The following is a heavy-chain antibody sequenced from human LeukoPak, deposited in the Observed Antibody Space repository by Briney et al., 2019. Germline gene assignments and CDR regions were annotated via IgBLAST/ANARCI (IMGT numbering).Heavy chain of an antibody. Sequence: PGGSLRLSCAASGFTFSTYYMSWVRQAPGKGLEWVANIKPDGSEGYYVDSVKGRFTISRDNAKNSLYLQMNSLRAEDTAVYYCARYRYCSSANCYGDYWGQGTLVTVSP. CDR3: ARYRYCSSANCYGDY. CDR1: GFTFSTYY. D-gene: IGHD2-2*01. J-gene: IGHJ4*02. V-gene: IGHV3-7*03. CDR2: IKPDGSEG.